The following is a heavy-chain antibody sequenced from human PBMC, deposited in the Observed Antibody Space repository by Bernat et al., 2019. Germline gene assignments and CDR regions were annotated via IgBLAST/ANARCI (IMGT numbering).Heavy chain of an antibody. CDR1: GFTFSDYY. CDR3: ARAGFGYCSSTSCYGGLEY. Sequence: QVQLVESGGGLVKPGGSLRLSCAASGFTFSDYYMSWIRQAPGKGLEWVSYISSSSSYTNYADSVKVRFTISRDNAKNSLYLQMNSLRAEDTAVYYCARAGFGYCSSTSCYGGLEYWGQGTLVTVSS. V-gene: IGHV3-11*06. J-gene: IGHJ4*02. D-gene: IGHD2-2*01. CDR2: ISSSSSYT.